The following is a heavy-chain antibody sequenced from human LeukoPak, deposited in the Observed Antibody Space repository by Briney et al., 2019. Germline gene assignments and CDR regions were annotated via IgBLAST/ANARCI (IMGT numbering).Heavy chain of an antibody. CDR3: ARASHQLLHFDY. CDR2: IYYSGST. D-gene: IGHD2-2*01. CDR1: GGSISSYY. Sequence: SETLSLTCTVSGGSISSYYWSWIRQPPGKGLEWIGYIYYSGSTNYNPSLKSRVTISVDTSKNQFFLKLSSVTAADTAVYYCARASHQLLHFDYWGQGTLVTVSS. V-gene: IGHV4-59*01. J-gene: IGHJ4*02.